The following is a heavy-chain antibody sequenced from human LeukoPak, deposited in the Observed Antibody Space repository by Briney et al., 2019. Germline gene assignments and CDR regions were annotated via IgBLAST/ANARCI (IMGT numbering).Heavy chain of an antibody. Sequence: GGSLRLSCTASEFTFNRYSINWVRKAPGRGLEWVSSVSSASGFIYYADSVKGRFTISRDNAKNSVYLQMNSLRAEDTATYYCARPGGYDWVGYYNYHYGMDVWGQGTTVTVSS. CDR3: ARPGGYDWVGYYNYHYGMDV. CDR1: EFTFNRYS. D-gene: IGHD5-12*01. V-gene: IGHV3-21*01. J-gene: IGHJ6*02. CDR2: VSSASGFI.